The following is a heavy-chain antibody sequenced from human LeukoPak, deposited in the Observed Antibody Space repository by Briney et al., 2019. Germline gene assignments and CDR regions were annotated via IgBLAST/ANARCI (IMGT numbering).Heavy chain of an antibody. V-gene: IGHV3-53*01. CDR3: AKDVDFWSGYYDY. CDR2: IYSGGNT. Sequence: PGGSLRLSCAASGFTVSSNYMSWVRQAPGKGLEWVSVIYSGGNTYYADPVKGRFTISRDHSKNTLYLQMNSLRAEDTAVYYCAKDVDFWSGYYDYWGQGALVTVSS. J-gene: IGHJ4*02. CDR1: GFTVSSNY. D-gene: IGHD3-3*01.